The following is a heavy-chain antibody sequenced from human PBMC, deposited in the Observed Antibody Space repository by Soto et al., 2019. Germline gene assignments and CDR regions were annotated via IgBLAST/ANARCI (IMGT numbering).Heavy chain of an antibody. Sequence: SDTLSLTCTVSGGSISSGGYYWNWIRQHPGKGLEWIGYIYYSGSTYYNPSLKSRVTISVDTSKNQFSLKLSSVTAADTAVYYYARDTYPRGYSYGSLDYWGQGTLVTVSS. V-gene: IGHV4-31*03. J-gene: IGHJ4*02. D-gene: IGHD5-18*01. CDR1: GGSISSGGYY. CDR2: IYYSGST. CDR3: ARDTYPRGYSYGSLDY.